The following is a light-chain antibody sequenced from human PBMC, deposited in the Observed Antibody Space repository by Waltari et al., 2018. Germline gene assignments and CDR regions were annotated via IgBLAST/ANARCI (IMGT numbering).Light chain of an antibody. CDR2: EVS. Sequence: DVVMTQTPLSLSVTPGQPAARSGTSSQSSLHRDGQTYLFWYLQKPGQSPQLIIYEVSSRFSGVPDRFSGSGLGTDFTLKISRVEAEDVGVYYCMQGLHPPLTFGPGTKVEIK. V-gene: IGKV2-29*02. CDR3: MQGLHPPLT. CDR1: QSSLHRDGQTY. J-gene: IGKJ3*01.